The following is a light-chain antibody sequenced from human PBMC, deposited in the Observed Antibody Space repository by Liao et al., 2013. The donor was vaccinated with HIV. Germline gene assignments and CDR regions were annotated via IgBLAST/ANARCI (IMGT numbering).Light chain of an antibody. J-gene: IGLJ1*01. CDR2: QDT. CDR1: ELGDKY. Sequence: SYELTQPPSVSVSPGQTASITCSGDELGDKYACWYQQKPGQSPVLVIYQDTKRPSGTPERFSGSNSGNTATLTISGTQAMDEADYYCQAWDSSTAVFGTGTKVTVL. V-gene: IGLV3-1*01. CDR3: QAWDSSTAV.